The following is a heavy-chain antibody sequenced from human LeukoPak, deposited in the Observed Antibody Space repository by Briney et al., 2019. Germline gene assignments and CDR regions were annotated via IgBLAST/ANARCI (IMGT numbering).Heavy chain of an antibody. CDR1: GFTFSDHA. Sequence: GGSLRLSCAASGFTFSDHAMDWVRQAPGKGLEWVSYISSSGSTTHYADSVKGRFTISRDNAKKSLYLQMNSLRAEDTAVYYCARDNYDSSGYYFDWGQGTLVTVSS. CDR2: ISSSGSTT. J-gene: IGHJ4*02. V-gene: IGHV3-11*04. CDR3: ARDNYDSSGYYFD. D-gene: IGHD3-22*01.